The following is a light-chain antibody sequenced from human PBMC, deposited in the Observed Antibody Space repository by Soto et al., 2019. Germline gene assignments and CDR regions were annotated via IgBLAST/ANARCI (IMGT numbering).Light chain of an antibody. J-gene: IGKJ1*01. CDR2: GAS. Sequence: EIVLTQSPVTLSLSPGERGTLSCRASQSVGTSLAWYQQKPGQAPRLLIYGASNRATGIPDRFSGSGSGTDFTLTISSLQPEDFATYYCQQSYSTPRTFGQGTKVDIK. V-gene: IGKV3-11*01. CDR3: QQSYSTPRT. CDR1: QSVGTS.